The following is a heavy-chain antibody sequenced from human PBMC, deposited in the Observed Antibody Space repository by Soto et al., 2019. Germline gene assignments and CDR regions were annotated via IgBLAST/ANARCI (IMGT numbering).Heavy chain of an antibody. J-gene: IGHJ4*02. Sequence: SETLSLTCTVSGGSISSYYWSWIRQPPGKGLERIGYIYYSGSTNYNPSLKSRVTISVDTSKNQFSLKLSSVTAADTAVYYCARERGSPSPFDYWGQGTLVTVSS. CDR1: GGSISSYY. CDR2: IYYSGST. V-gene: IGHV4-59*01. D-gene: IGHD1-26*01. CDR3: ARERGSPSPFDY.